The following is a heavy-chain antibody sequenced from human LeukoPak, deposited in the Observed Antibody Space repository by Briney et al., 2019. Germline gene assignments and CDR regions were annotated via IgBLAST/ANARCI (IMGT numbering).Heavy chain of an antibody. V-gene: IGHV3-30*04. J-gene: IGHJ4*02. D-gene: IGHD3-10*01. CDR3: ARGARGSGTASDY. CDR1: GFTFSSYA. Sequence: GGSLRLSCAASGFTFSSYAMHWVRQAPGKGLEWVAVISYDGSNKYYADTVKGRFTISRDNAKNTLHQQMNSLRAEDTAVYYCARGARGSGTASDYWGQGTLVTVSS. CDR2: ISYDGSNK.